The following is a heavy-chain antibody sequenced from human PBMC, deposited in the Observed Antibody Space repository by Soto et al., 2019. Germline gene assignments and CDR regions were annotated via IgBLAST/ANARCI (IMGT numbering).Heavy chain of an antibody. CDR2: FNAANGDT. D-gene: IGHD1-7*01. CDR1: GYSFNTHA. Sequence: QVHLVQSGAEEKKPGASVKLSCRASGYSFNTHAMHCVRQAPGQGLEWVGWFNAANGDTRYSQKFQDRVTLTSDTTATTAYMELSSLRSEDTAIYYCARNIIGGTTDYWGQGPLVTVSS. J-gene: IGHJ4*02. CDR3: ARNIIGGTTDY. V-gene: IGHV1-3*05.